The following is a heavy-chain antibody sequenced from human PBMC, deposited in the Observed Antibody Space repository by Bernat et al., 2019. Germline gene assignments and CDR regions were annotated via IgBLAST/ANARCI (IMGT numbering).Heavy chain of an antibody. CDR2: ISYDGSNK. D-gene: IGHD5/OR15-5a*01. CDR1: GFTFSSYG. CDR3: AKDHVDYSVLKGVDY. J-gene: IGHJ4*02. V-gene: IGHV3-30*18. Sequence: QVQLMESGGGVVQPGRSLRLSCAASGFTFSSYGMHWVRQAPGKGLEWVAVISYDGSNKYYADSVKGQFTISRDNSKNTLYLQVNSLRAEDTAVYYCAKDHVDYSVLKGVDYWGQGTLVTVSS.